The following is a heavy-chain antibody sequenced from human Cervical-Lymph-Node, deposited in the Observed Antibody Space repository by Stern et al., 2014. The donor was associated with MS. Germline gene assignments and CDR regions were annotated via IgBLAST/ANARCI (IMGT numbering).Heavy chain of an antibody. CDR1: GYSFNIYW. V-gene: IGHV5-51*01. Sequence: VQLVQSGAEVKKPGESLTISCKGFGYSFNIYWIAWVRQRPGKGLEWMGFIYADDSDTGYSPSLQGPVTFSGDTSVSTAYLQRSSLKPSDAATYFCARRGMDVWGQGTSVTVSS. J-gene: IGHJ6*02. CDR2: IYADDSDT. CDR3: ARRGMDV.